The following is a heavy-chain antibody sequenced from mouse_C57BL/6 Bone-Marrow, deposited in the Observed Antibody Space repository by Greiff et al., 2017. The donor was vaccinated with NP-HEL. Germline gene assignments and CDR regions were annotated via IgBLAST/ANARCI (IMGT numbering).Heavy chain of an antibody. J-gene: IGHJ1*03. CDR2: ISSGSSTI. CDR1: GFTFSDYG. CDR3: AVLSPWYFDV. Sequence: EVQLVESGGGLVKPGGSLKLSCAASGFTFSDYGMHWVRQAPEKGLEWVAYISSGSSTIYYADTVKGRFTISRDNAKNTLFLQMTSLRSEDTAMYYCAVLSPWYFDVWGTGTTVTVSS. V-gene: IGHV5-17*01.